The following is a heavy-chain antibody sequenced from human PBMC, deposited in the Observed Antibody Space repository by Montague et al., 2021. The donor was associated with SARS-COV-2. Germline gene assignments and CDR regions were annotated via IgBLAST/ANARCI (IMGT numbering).Heavy chain of an antibody. CDR3: ARDRSGYLDY. CDR1: GFTVSSNY. J-gene: IGHJ4*02. D-gene: IGHD1-26*01. Sequence: SMGLSCAASGFTVSSNYMSWVRQAPGKGLEWVSVIYNDGSTYYADSVKGRFTISRHNSKNTLYLQMNSLRAEDTAMYYCARDRSGYLDYWGQGTLVTVSS. V-gene: IGHV3-53*04. CDR2: IYNDGST.